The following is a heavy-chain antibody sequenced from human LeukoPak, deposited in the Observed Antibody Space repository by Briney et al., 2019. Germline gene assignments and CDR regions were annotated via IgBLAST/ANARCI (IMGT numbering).Heavy chain of an antibody. CDR3: ASDYSTNY. J-gene: IGHJ4*02. D-gene: IGHD4-11*01. CDR1: GGSFSGYY. CDR2: INHSGST. Sequence: SETLSLTCAVYGGSFSGYYWSWIRQPPGKGLDWIGEINHSGSTNYNPSLKSRVTISVDTSKNQFSLKLSSVTAADTAVYYCASDYSTNYWGQGTLVTVSS. V-gene: IGHV4-34*01.